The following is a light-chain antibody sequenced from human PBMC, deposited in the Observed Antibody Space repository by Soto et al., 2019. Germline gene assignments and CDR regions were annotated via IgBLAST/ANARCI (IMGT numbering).Light chain of an antibody. J-gene: IGKJ5*01. V-gene: IGKV3-11*01. Sequence: EIVLTQSPATLSLSPGEGATLSCRASQSVSSYLAWYQQKPGQAPRLLIYDASNRATGIPARFSGSGSGTDFTLTIGSLEPEDFAVYYCQQRSNWPPITFGQGTRLEI. CDR3: QQRSNWPPIT. CDR2: DAS. CDR1: QSVSSY.